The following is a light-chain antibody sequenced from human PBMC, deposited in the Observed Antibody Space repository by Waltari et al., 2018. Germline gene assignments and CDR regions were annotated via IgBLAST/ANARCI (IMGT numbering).Light chain of an antibody. CDR1: TPNIGHNN. V-gene: IGLV1-51*01. CDR2: ANN. CDR3: GTWDSSLSLYV. J-gene: IGLJ1*01. Sequence: QSVFTQPPAVSAAPGQKVTIPCAASTPNIGHNNVSWYQKLPGTAPKLLIYANNKRPSGIPDRFSGSKSGTSATLGITGLQTGDEADYYCGTWDSSLSLYVFGTGTKVTVL.